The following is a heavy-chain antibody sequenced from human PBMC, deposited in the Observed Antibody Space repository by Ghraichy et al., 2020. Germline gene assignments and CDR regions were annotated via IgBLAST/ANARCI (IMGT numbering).Heavy chain of an antibody. CDR1: GFTFSSYS. J-gene: IGHJ4*02. D-gene: IGHD2-15*01. V-gene: IGHV3-21*01. CDR3: ARESLGYCSGGSCYPGGGFDY. Sequence: GGSLRLSCAASGFTFSSYSMNWVRQAPGKGLEWVSSISSSSSYIYYADSVKGRFTISRDNAKNSLYLQMNSLGAEDTAVYYCARESLGYCSGGSCYPGGGFDYWGQGNLVTVSS. CDR2: ISSSSSYI.